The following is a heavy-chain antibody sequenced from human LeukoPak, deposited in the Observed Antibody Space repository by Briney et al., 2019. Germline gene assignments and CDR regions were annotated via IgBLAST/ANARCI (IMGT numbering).Heavy chain of an antibody. CDR1: GGSISSSSYY. D-gene: IGHD5-18*01. Sequence: NPSETLSLTCTVSGGSISSSSYYWGWIRQPPGKGLEWIVSIYYSGSTYYNPSLKSRVTISVDTSKNQFSLKLSSVTAADTAVYYCARHPAHRGYSYGYRYYGMDVWGQGTTVTVSS. CDR2: IYYSGST. V-gene: IGHV4-39*01. J-gene: IGHJ6*02. CDR3: ARHPAHRGYSYGYRYYGMDV.